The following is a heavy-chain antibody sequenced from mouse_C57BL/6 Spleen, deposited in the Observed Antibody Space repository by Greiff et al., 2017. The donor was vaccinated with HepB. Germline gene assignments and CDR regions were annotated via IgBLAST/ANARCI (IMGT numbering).Heavy chain of an antibody. J-gene: IGHJ2*01. CDR1: GYTFTDYN. Sequence: VQLQQSGPELVKPGASVKMSCKASGYTFTDYNMHWVKQSHGKSLEWIGYINPNNGGTSYNQKFKGKATLTVNKSSSTAYMELRSLTSEDSAVYYCARSLYYGNYADYWGQGTTLTVSS. V-gene: IGHV1-22*01. CDR3: ARSLYYGNYADY. CDR2: INPNNGGT. D-gene: IGHD2-1*01.